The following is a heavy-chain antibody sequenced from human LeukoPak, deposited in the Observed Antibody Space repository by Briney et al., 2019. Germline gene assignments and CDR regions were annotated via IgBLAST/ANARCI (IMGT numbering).Heavy chain of an antibody. CDR1: GFTFDDYA. Sequence: GGSLRLSCAASGFTFDDYAMHWVRQAPGKGLEWVSGISWNSGSIGYADSVKGRFTISRDNAKNSLYLQMNSLRAEDTAVYYCAARGVAGYYYYGMDVWGQGTTVTASS. CDR3: AARGVAGYYYYGMDV. J-gene: IGHJ6*02. CDR2: ISWNSGSI. V-gene: IGHV3-9*01. D-gene: IGHD6-19*01.